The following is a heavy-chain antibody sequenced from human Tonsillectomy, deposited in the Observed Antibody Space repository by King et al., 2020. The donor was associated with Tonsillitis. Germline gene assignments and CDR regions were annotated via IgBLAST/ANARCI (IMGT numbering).Heavy chain of an antibody. Sequence: TLKESGPVLVKPTETLTLTCTVSGFSLSNARMGVSWIRQPPGKALEWLAHIFSTGEKSYSTSLKSRLTISKDTSKSPGVLTMTNMDPVDTATYYFARYWVNYYDILTGYYRPAPYDAFDIWGQGTMVTVSS. J-gene: IGHJ3*02. CDR2: IFSTGEK. CDR1: GFSLSNARMG. V-gene: IGHV2-26*01. CDR3: ARYWVNYYDILTGYYRPAPYDAFDI. D-gene: IGHD3-9*01.